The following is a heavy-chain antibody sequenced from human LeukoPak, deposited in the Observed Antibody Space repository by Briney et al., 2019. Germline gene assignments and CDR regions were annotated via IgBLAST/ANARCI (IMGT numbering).Heavy chain of an antibody. CDR1: GGSISSSSYY. Sequence: SETLSLTCTVSGGSISSSSYYWGWIPQPPGKGLEWIGSIYYSGSTYYNPSLKSRVTISVDTSKNQFSLKLSSVTAADTAVYYCARSRYADYVGPFDYWGQGTLVTVSS. D-gene: IGHD4-17*01. CDR3: ARSRYADYVGPFDY. V-gene: IGHV4-39*01. J-gene: IGHJ4*02. CDR2: IYYSGST.